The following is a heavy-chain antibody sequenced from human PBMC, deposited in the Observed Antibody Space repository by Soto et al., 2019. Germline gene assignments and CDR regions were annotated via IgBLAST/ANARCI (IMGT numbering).Heavy chain of an antibody. CDR1: GYTFTSYG. Sequence: QVQLVQSGAEVKKPGASVKVSCKASGYTFTSYGISWVRQAPGQELEWMGWISAYNGNTNYAQKLRGIVTITTDTSTSTVYVELRGLRSDDTAVYYCARRLGAPTPYYYGMDVCGQGTTVIVAS. V-gene: IGHV1-18*01. CDR3: ARRLGAPTPYYYGMDV. J-gene: IGHJ6*02. CDR2: ISAYNGNT. D-gene: IGHD6-19*01.